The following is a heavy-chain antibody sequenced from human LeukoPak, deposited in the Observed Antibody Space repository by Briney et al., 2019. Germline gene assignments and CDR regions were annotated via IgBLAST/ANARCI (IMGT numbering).Heavy chain of an antibody. J-gene: IGHJ4*02. CDR2: ITSSRTYI. Sequence: GGSLRLSSAASGFTSSRYSMIWVPPALGKRLEWVSFITSSRTYIYNANTLKGRFNISRDNAKNSLYLQMNSLTAEDTAVYYCARVAPGNGYFDYWGQGTLVTVSS. CDR1: GFTSSRYS. D-gene: IGHD6-13*01. CDR3: ARVAPGNGYFDY. V-gene: IGHV3-21*01.